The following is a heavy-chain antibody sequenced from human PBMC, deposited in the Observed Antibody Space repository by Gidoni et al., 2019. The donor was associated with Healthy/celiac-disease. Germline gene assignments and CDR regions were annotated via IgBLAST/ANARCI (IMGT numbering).Heavy chain of an antibody. CDR2: ISGGSSTI. CDR1: GFTFSSYS. Sequence: EVQLVESGGGLVQPGGSLRLSCAASGFTFSSYSMNWVRQAPGKGLEWVSYISGGSSTIYYADSVKGRFTITRDNAKNSLYLQVNSLRVEDTAVYYCVRYSSGPNYWGQGTLVTVSS. CDR3: VRYSSGPNY. D-gene: IGHD6-19*01. V-gene: IGHV3-48*01. J-gene: IGHJ4*02.